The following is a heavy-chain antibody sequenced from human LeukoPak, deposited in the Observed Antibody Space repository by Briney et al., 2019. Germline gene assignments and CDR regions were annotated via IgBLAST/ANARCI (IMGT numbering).Heavy chain of an antibody. D-gene: IGHD3-22*01. CDR2: INPRGGST. CDR3: ARVKSYYYDTSDKDAFDI. Sequence: ASVKVSCKASGYTFTSHFMHWVRQAPGQGLEWMGIINPRGGSTSYTQKFQGRVTMTRDTSTSTVYMELSSLRSEVTAVYYCARVKSYYYDTSDKDAFDIWGQGTMVTVSS. J-gene: IGHJ3*02. CDR1: GYTFTSHF. V-gene: IGHV1-46*01.